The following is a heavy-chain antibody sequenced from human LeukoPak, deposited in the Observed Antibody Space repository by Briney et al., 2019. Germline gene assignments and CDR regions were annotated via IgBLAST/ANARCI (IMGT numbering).Heavy chain of an antibody. D-gene: IGHD2-2*01. CDR1: GDTFSRYT. V-gene: IGHV1-69*04. CDR3: ARDMGYCSSTSCYRIDYYYYYGMDV. CDR2: IIPILGIA. Sequence: GASVKVSCKASGDTFSRYTISWVRQAPGQGLEWMGRIIPILGIANYAQKFQGRVTITADKSTSTAYMELSSLRSEDTAVYYCARDMGYCSSTSCYRIDYYYYYGMDVWGQGTTVTVSS. J-gene: IGHJ6*02.